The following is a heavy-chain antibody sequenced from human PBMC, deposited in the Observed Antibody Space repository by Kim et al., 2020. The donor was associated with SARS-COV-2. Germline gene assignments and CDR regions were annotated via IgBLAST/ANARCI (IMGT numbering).Heavy chain of an antibody. Sequence: GGSLRLSCAASGFTFSPYAMSWVRQTPGKGLECVSAISGSGTTTYYADSVKGRFAISRDNSKSMLYLQMNSLRVEDTAIYYCAKTLYSGKDYWGQGTLVTVSS. CDR1: GFTFSPYA. CDR3: AKTLYSGKDY. J-gene: IGHJ4*02. D-gene: IGHD5-12*01. CDR2: ISGSGTTT. V-gene: IGHV3-23*01.